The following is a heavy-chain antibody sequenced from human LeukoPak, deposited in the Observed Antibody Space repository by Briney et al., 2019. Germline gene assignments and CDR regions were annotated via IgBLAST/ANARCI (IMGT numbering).Heavy chain of an antibody. J-gene: IGHJ4*02. CDR3: AKWDTYYDSSGYYVY. CDR2: ISGSGGST. Sequence: GGSLRLSCAASGFTFSSYGMSWVRQAPGKGLEWVSAISGSGGSTYYADSVKGRFTISRDNSKNTLYLQMNSLRAEDTAVYYCAKWDTYYDSSGYYVYWGQGTLVTVSS. D-gene: IGHD3-22*01. CDR1: GFTFSSYG. V-gene: IGHV3-23*01.